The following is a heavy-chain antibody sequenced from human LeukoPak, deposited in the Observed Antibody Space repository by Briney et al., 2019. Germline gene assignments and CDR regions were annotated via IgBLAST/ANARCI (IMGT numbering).Heavy chain of an antibody. CDR3: AKSSRYYDILTGPMAGDAFDI. V-gene: IGHV3-23*01. CDR2: ISGSGGST. Sequence: GGSLRLSCAASGFTFSSYAMSWVRQAPGKGLEWVSTISGSGGSTYYADSVKARFTISRDNSKNTLYLQMNSLRAEDTAVYYCAKSSRYYDILTGPMAGDAFDIWGQGTMVTVSS. J-gene: IGHJ3*02. CDR1: GFTFSSYA. D-gene: IGHD3-9*01.